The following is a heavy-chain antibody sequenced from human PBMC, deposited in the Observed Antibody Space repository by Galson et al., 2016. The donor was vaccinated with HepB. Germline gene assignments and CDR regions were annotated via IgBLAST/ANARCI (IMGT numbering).Heavy chain of an antibody. CDR3: AREDYSSGWPLNWYFDL. Sequence: CAISGDSVSSNSAAWNWIRQSPSRGLEWLGRTYYRSQWYNDYAVSVKSRITINPDTSKNQFSLQLTSVTPEDTAVYYCAREDYSSGWPLNWYFDLWGRGTLVSVSS. CDR1: GDSVSSNSAA. V-gene: IGHV6-1*01. J-gene: IGHJ2*01. CDR2: TYYRSQWYN. D-gene: IGHD6-19*01.